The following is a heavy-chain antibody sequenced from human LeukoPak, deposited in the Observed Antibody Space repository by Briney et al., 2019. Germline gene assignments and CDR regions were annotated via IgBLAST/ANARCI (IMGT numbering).Heavy chain of an antibody. CDR3: AKDIRWELAAAGVFDY. J-gene: IGHJ4*02. Sequence: GGSLRLSCAASGFTFSSYGMHWVRQAPGKGLEWVAVISYDGSNKYYADSVRGRFTISRDNSKNTLYLQVNSLRAEDTAVYYCAKDIRWELAAAGVFDYWGQGTLVTVSS. D-gene: IGHD6-25*01. CDR1: GFTFSSYG. CDR2: ISYDGSNK. V-gene: IGHV3-30*18.